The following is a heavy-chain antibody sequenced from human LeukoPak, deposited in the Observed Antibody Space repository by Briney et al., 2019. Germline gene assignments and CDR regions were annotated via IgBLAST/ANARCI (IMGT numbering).Heavy chain of an antibody. Sequence: PGGSLRLSCAASGFTFSSYSMNWVRQAPGKGLELVSSISSSSSYIYYADSVKGRFIISRDNAKSSLYLQMNSLRAEDTAVYYCASLSIAVAGELAFDIWGQGTMVTVSS. V-gene: IGHV3-21*01. J-gene: IGHJ3*02. CDR2: ISSSSSYI. CDR1: GFTFSSYS. CDR3: ASLSIAVAGELAFDI. D-gene: IGHD6-19*01.